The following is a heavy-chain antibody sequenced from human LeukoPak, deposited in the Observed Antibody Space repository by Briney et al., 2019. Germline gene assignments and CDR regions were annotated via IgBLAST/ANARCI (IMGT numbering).Heavy chain of an antibody. CDR1: GYSFTNYW. CDR2: IYPSDSDT. Sequence: GESLKISCKGSGYSFTNYWIGWVRQMPGKGLEWMGSIYPSDSDTRYSPSFQGQVAISADKSISTAYLQWSSLKASDTAMFYCARRYCSGGSCNFDYWGQGTLVTVSS. D-gene: IGHD2-15*01. CDR3: ARRYCSGGSCNFDY. J-gene: IGHJ4*02. V-gene: IGHV5-51*01.